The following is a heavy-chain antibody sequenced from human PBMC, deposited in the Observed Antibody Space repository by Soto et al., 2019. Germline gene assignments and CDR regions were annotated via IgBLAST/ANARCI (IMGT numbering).Heavy chain of an antibody. CDR1: GGSFSGYY. D-gene: IGHD3-3*01. J-gene: IGHJ5*02. V-gene: IGHV4-34*01. Sequence: QVQLQQWGAGLLKPSETLSLTCAVYGGSFSGYYWSWIRQPPGKGLEWIGEINHSGSTNYNPSLKSRVTISVDTSKNQFSLKLSSVTAADTAVYYCARGPGYYDFRSGLGPLQNWFDPWGQGTLVTVSS. CDR2: INHSGST. CDR3: ARGPGYYDFRSGLGPLQNWFDP.